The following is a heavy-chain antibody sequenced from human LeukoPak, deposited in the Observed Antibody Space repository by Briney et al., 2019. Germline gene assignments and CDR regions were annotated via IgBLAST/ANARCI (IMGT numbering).Heavy chain of an antibody. D-gene: IGHD3-22*01. V-gene: IGHV1-2*06. CDR1: GYTFTDNY. J-gene: IGHJ4*02. CDR3: ARVLGEYFYDSNNHFKF. CDR2: INPNSGDT. Sequence: ASVKVSCKASGYTFTDNYIHWVRQAPGQGLEWMGRINPNSGDTFYVQKFRGRVTMTGDSFINTAYMELSSLRSDDTAIYYCARVLGEYFYDSNNHFKFWGQGTPITVSS.